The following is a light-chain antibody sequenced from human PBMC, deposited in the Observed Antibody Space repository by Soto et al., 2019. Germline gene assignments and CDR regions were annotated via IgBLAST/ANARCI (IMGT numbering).Light chain of an antibody. CDR1: SSNIGGNT. Sequence: QSVLTQPPAASGAPGQGVAFSCSGSSSNIGGNTVNWYQQLPGTAPKLLIYTNNQRPSGVPDRISGSKSGTSASLAISGLQSDDEADYYCAAWDDSLNGYVFGTGTKVTVL. V-gene: IGLV1-44*01. CDR2: TNN. J-gene: IGLJ1*01. CDR3: AAWDDSLNGYV.